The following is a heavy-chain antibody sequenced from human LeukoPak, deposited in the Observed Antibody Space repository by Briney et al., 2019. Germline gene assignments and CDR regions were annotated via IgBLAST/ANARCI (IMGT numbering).Heavy chain of an antibody. CDR3: ARDQGKQGHYMDV. D-gene: IGHD6-19*01. J-gene: IGHJ6*03. CDR2: INPNSGGT. CDR1: GYTFTGYY. Sequence: ASVKVSCKASGYTFTGYYMHWVRQAPGQGLEWMGWINPNSGGTNYAQKFQGRVTMTRDTSISTAYVELSRLRSDDTAVYYCARDQGKQGHYMDVWGKGTTVTISS. V-gene: IGHV1-2*02.